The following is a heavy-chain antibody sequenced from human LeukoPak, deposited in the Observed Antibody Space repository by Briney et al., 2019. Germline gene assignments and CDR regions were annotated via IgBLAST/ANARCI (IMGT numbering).Heavy chain of an antibody. Sequence: SETLSLTCTVSGGSITSDYWSWIRRPAGKGLEWIGRIFTSGSTTYNPSLKSRVTMSLDTSKNQFFLKPSSVTAADTAAYFCSRGGANDLWGQGTLVTVSS. CDR2: IFTSGST. CDR3: SRGGANDL. J-gene: IGHJ5*02. CDR1: GGSITSDY. D-gene: IGHD4/OR15-4a*01. V-gene: IGHV4-4*07.